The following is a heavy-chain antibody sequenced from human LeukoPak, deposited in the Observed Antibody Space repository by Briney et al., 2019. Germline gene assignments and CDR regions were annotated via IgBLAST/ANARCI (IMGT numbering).Heavy chain of an antibody. V-gene: IGHV4-34*01. CDR3: ARGSLPGYYLDY. Sequence: SETLSLTCAVYGGSFSGYYWSWIRQPPGKGLEWIGEIHHSGSTNYNPSLRSRVTISGDTSKNQVSLGLSSVTAADTAVYYCARGSLPGYYLDYWGQGALVTVSS. CDR1: GGSFSGYY. J-gene: IGHJ4*02. D-gene: IGHD1-14*01. CDR2: IHHSGST.